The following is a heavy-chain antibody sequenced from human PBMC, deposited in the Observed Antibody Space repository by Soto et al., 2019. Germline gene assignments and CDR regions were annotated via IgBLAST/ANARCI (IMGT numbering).Heavy chain of an antibody. CDR2: IYYSGST. CDR1: GGSISSYY. Sequence: SETLSLTCTVSGGSISSYYWSWIRQPPGKGLEWIGYIYYSGSTNYNPSLKSRVTISVDTSKNQFSLKLSSVTAADTAVYYCASRRGSAVLFHFDYWGQGTLVTVS. D-gene: IGHD1-26*01. J-gene: IGHJ4*02. CDR3: ASRRGSAVLFHFDY. V-gene: IGHV4-59*12.